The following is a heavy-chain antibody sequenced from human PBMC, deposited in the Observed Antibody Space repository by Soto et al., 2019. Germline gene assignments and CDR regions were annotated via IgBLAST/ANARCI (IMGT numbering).Heavy chain of an antibody. CDR1: GGPITSGGYS. CDR3: ARTMTTSGWFDP. J-gene: IGHJ5*02. Sequence: SETLSLTCAVSGGPITSGGYSWSWIRQPPGKGLKWIGYIYHSGGTYYNPSLKSRVTLSIDRTKKQFSLKLKSVTAADTAVYFCARTMTTSGWFDPWGQGTLVTVSS. D-gene: IGHD4-17*01. CDR2: IYHSGGT. V-gene: IGHV4-30-2*01.